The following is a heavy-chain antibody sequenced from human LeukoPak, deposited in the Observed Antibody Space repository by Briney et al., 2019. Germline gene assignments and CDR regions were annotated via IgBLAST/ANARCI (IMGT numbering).Heavy chain of an antibody. D-gene: IGHD6-19*01. Sequence: KPSETLSLTCAVYGGSFSGYYWSWIRQPPGKGVEWIGEINHSGSTNYNPSLKSRVTISVDTSKNQFSLKLSSVTAADTAMYYCARESTTVAGTFDYWGQGTLVTVSS. CDR1: GGSFSGYY. CDR2: INHSGST. J-gene: IGHJ4*02. CDR3: ARESTTVAGTFDY. V-gene: IGHV4-34*01.